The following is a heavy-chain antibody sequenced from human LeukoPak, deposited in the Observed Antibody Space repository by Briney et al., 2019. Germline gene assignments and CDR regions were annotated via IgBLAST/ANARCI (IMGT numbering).Heavy chain of an antibody. D-gene: IGHD6-13*01. J-gene: IGHJ3*02. Sequence: GGSLRLSCGASGFTFGTYAMTWVRQSPGKGREWLSNIRSTSNYIYYAASVKGRFTISRDNPKNSLYLQMDSLRAEDTAVYYCARLGGIAADNAFDIWGHGTLVTVSS. CDR2: IRSTSNYI. V-gene: IGHV3-21*01. CDR3: ARLGGIAADNAFDI. CDR1: GFTFGTYA.